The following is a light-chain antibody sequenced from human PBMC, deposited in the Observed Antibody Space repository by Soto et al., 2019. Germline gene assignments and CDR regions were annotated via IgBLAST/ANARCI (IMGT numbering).Light chain of an antibody. Sequence: DIQMTQSPSTLSASVGARAPITCRARQSVSRWLAWYQQKPGKAPKLLIYDVSSLESGVPSRFSGSGSGTEFTLTISSLQPDDFATYHCQQYNTFWTFGQGTKVDIK. CDR1: QSVSRW. V-gene: IGKV1-5*01. CDR3: QQYNTFWT. J-gene: IGKJ1*01. CDR2: DVS.